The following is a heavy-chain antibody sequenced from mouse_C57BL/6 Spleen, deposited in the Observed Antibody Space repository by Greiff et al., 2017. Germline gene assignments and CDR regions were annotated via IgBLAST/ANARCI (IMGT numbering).Heavy chain of an antibody. V-gene: IGHV1-53*01. J-gene: IGHJ2*01. CDR2: INPSNGGT. D-gene: IGHD1-1*01. CDR1: GYTFTSYW. CDR3: ASARYGSIYYFDY. Sequence: QVHVKQPGTELVKPGASVKLSCKASGYTFTSYWMHWVKQRPGQGLEWIGNINPSNGGTNYNEKFKSKATLTVDKSSSTAYMQLSSLTSEDSAVYYCASARYGSIYYFDYWGQCTTLTVSS.